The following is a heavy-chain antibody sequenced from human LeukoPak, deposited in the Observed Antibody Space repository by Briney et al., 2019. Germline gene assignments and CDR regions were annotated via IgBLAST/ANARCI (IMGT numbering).Heavy chain of an antibody. V-gene: IGHV3-30-3*01. J-gene: IGHJ5*02. D-gene: IGHD5-12*01. CDR2: ISYDGSNK. CDR1: GFTFSSYA. CDR3: ARGPPRGEWLLNWFDP. Sequence: GGSLRLSCAASGFTFSSYAMHWVRHAPGKGLEWVAVISYDGSNKYYADSVKGRFTISRDNSKNTLYLQMNSLRAEDTAVYYCARGPPRGEWLLNWFDPWGQGTLVTVSS.